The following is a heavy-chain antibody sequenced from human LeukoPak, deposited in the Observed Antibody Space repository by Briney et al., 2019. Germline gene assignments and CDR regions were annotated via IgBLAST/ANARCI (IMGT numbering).Heavy chain of an antibody. Sequence: SETLSLTCSVSGGSISNLYLSWIRQPAGKGLEWIGRIYVSGRIDYNPSLKSRVTISVDTSKNQFSLKLSFVTAADTAVYYCARDSGTTGEVKFDPWGQGTLVTVSS. V-gene: IGHV4-4*07. D-gene: IGHD3-10*01. CDR1: GGSISNLY. CDR2: IYVSGRI. CDR3: ARDSGTTGEVKFDP. J-gene: IGHJ5*02.